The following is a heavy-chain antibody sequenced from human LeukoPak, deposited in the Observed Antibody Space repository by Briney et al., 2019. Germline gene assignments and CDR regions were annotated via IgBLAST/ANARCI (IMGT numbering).Heavy chain of an antibody. V-gene: IGHV3-23*01. CDR2: ISGSGDRT. J-gene: IGHJ6*03. D-gene: IGHD3-3*01. CDR3: ARGGTIYYYMDV. CDR1: GFSFNSYA. Sequence: GGSLRLSCAASGFSFNSYAMSWVRQAPGKWLEWVSAISGSGDRTFYADSVKGRITISRDNSENTLYLQMNSLRAEDTALYYCARGGTIYYYMDVWGKGTTVTVSS.